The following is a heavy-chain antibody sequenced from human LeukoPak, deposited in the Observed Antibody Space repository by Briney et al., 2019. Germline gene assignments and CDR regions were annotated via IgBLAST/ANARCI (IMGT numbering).Heavy chain of an antibody. J-gene: IGHJ4*02. V-gene: IGHV3-21*01. CDR2: ISSSSSYI. D-gene: IGHD3-3*01. CDR1: GFTFSSYS. Sequence: GGSLRLSCAASGFTFSSYSMNWVRQAPGKGLEWVSSISSSSSYIYYADSVKGRFTISRDNAKNSLYLQMNSLRAEDTAVYYCARAKGFGVVIKATYYFDYWGQGTLVTVSS. CDR3: ARAKGFGVVIKATYYFDY.